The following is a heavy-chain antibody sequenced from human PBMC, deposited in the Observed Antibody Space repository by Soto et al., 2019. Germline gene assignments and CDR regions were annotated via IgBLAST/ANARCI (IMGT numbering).Heavy chain of an antibody. J-gene: IGHJ4*02. V-gene: IGHV3-23*01. CDR1: VFTCSTSA. D-gene: IGHD3-10*01. Sequence: WPRRPGCATSVFTCSTSAMNWVRKAPGKVLEWVSALSGSGDTTYYAGSVRGRFTISRDNSKNTLFLQMSSLRAEDTALYYCAKQRAGYGSGSDTFYFDFWGQGTLVTVSS. CDR3: AKQRAGYGSGSDTFYFDF. CDR2: LSGSGDTT.